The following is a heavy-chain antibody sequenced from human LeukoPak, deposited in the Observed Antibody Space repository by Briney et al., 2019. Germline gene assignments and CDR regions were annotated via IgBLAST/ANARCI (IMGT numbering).Heavy chain of an antibody. V-gene: IGHV1-2*02. Sequence: ASVKVSCKASGYTFTGYYMHWVRQAPGQGLEWMGWINPNSGGTNYAQKLQGRVTMTRDTSISTAYMELSRLRSDDTAVYYCARESGPGRYQLLYFFDYWGQGTLVTVSS. J-gene: IGHJ4*02. CDR2: INPNSGGT. CDR3: ARESGPGRYQLLYFFDY. D-gene: IGHD2-2*02. CDR1: GYTFTGYY.